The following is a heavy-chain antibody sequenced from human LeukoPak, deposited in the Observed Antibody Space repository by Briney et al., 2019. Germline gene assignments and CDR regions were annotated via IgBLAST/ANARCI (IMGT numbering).Heavy chain of an antibody. CDR2: INYSGST. CDR3: ARRNYWFDP. CDR1: GGSFSGYY. V-gene: IGHV4-34*01. Sequence: PSETLSLTCAVYGGSFSGYYWSWIRQPPGKGLEWIGEINYSGSTNYNPSLKSRVTISVDTSKNQFSLKLSSVTAADTAVYYCARRNYWFDPWGQGTLVTVSS. J-gene: IGHJ5*02.